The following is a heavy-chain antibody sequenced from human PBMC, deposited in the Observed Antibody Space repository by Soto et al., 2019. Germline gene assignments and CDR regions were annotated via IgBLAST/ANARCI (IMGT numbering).Heavy chain of an antibody. J-gene: IGHJ6*02. CDR1: GGSVSSGSYY. V-gene: IGHV4-61*01. CDR3: ARDRRRSSSSSEDYYYYGMDV. D-gene: IGHD6-6*01. CDR2: IYYSGST. Sequence: SETLSLTCTVSGGSVSSGSYYWSWIRQPPGKGLEWIGYIYYSGSTNHNPSLKSRVTISVDTSKNQFSLKLSSVTAADTAVYYCARDRRRSSSSSEDYYYYGMDVWGQGTTVTVSS.